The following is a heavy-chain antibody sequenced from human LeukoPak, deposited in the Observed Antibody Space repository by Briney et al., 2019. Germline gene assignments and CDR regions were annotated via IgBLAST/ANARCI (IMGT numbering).Heavy chain of an antibody. V-gene: IGHV3-23*01. CDR3: AKDRFPTGSGSYYGESY. D-gene: IGHD3-10*01. J-gene: IGHJ4*02. CDR2: ISGSGGST. Sequence: GGSLRLSCAASGFTFSSYAMSWVRQAPGKGLEWVSAISGSGGSTYYADSVKGRFTISRDNSKNTLYLQMNSLRAEDTAVYYCAKDRFPTGSGSYYGESYWGQGTLVTVSS. CDR1: GFTFSSYA.